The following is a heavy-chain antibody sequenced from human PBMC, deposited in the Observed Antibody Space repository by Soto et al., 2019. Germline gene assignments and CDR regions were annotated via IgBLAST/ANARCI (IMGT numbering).Heavy chain of an antibody. Sequence: SETLSLTCTVSGGSISSSSYYWGWIRQPPGKGLEWIGSIYYSGSTYYNPSLKSRVTISVDTSKNQFSLKLSSVTAADTAMYYCARDGYNYHYFDYWGQGTLVTVSS. CDR2: IYYSGST. V-gene: IGHV4-39*02. J-gene: IGHJ4*02. CDR1: GGSISSSSYY. CDR3: ARDGYNYHYFDY. D-gene: IGHD5-12*01.